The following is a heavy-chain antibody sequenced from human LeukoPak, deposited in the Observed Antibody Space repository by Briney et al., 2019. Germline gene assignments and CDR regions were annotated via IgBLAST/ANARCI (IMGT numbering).Heavy chain of an antibody. V-gene: IGHV4-59*01. D-gene: IGHD6-19*01. CDR3: VRTYSIGWSTGILDT. Sequence: PSKTLSLTCAVYGGSFSGYYWSWIRQPPGKGLEWIGYIYYSGSTNYNPSLKSRVTISVDTSKNQFSLKLSSVTAADTAVYYCVRTYSIGWSTGILDTWGQGTMVTVSS. CDR1: GGSFSGYY. J-gene: IGHJ3*02. CDR2: IYYSGST.